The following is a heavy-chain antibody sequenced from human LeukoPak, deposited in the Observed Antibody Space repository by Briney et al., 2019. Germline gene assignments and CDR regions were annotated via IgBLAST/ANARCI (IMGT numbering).Heavy chain of an antibody. Sequence: GGSLRLSCAASGFTFSSYAMHWVRQAPGKGLEWVAVISYDGSNKYYADSVKGRFTISRDNSKNTLYLQMNSLRAEDTAVYYCARDRGDILTGYYDYYYGMDVWGQGTTVTVSS. CDR3: ARDRGDILTGYYDYYYGMDV. V-gene: IGHV3-30-3*01. CDR2: ISYDGSNK. D-gene: IGHD3-9*01. J-gene: IGHJ6*02. CDR1: GFTFSSYA.